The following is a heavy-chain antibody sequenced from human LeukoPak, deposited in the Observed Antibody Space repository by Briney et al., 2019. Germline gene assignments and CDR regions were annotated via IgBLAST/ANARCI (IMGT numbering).Heavy chain of an antibody. D-gene: IGHD3-22*01. V-gene: IGHV3-30*03. CDR1: GFSFSSYS. Sequence: GGSLRLSCAASGFSFSSYSMNWVRQAPGKGLEWVAVIPYDGSKKYYADSVKGRFTISRDTSKNTLYLQMNSLRAEDTAVYYCARDQVEHYYDSSGYSKYYFDYWGQGTLVTVSS. CDR2: IPYDGSKK. CDR3: ARDQVEHYYDSSGYSKYYFDY. J-gene: IGHJ4*02.